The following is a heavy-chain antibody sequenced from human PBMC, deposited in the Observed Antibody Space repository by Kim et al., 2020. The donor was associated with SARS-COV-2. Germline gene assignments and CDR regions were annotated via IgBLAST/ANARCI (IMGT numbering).Heavy chain of an antibody. V-gene: IGHV3-30*04. CDR3: ASDDYAASDA. Sequence: GGSLRLSCVASGFTFSRFSMHWVRQVPGKGQEWVALISHDGSNEYYSDSVNGRLTISSDDYKNTLYLQMHSLKPEDTAVYDCASDDYAASDA. D-gene: IGHD3-16*01. CDR2: ISHDGSNE. CDR1: GFTFSRFS. J-gene: IGHJ3*01.